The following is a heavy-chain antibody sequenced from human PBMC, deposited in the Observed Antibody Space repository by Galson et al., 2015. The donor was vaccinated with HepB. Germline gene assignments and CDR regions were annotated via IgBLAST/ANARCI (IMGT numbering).Heavy chain of an antibody. V-gene: IGHV3-74*01. CDR1: GFTFSDYR. CDR2: ISADESST. J-gene: IGHJ4*02. CDR3: ARGRGSSSAYYFDN. Sequence: SLRLSCAASGFTFSDYRMHWVRQGPGKGLVWVSRISADESSTTYADSVRGRFTISRDNAKSTLYLQMNSLRADDTAVFYCARGRGSSSAYYFDNWGQGALVTVSS. D-gene: IGHD6-6*01.